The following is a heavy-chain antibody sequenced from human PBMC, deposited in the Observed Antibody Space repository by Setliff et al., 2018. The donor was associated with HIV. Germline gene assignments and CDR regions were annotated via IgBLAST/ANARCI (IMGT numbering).Heavy chain of an antibody. V-gene: IGHV4-31*03. Sequence: SETLSLTCTVSGGSISSGGYYWGWIRQHPGKGLEWIGYIYYSGSTCYNPSLKSRVTMSVDTSKKQFTLKLNSVTAADTAVYYCARDGSNSVYYFDYWGQGIPVTVSS. D-gene: IGHD3-10*01. J-gene: IGHJ4*02. CDR1: GGSISSGGYY. CDR3: ARDGSNSVYYFDY. CDR2: IYYSGST.